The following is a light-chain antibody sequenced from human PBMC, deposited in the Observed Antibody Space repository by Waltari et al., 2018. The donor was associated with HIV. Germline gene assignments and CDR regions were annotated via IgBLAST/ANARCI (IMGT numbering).Light chain of an antibody. CDR2: GAS. V-gene: IGKV1-17*02. J-gene: IGKJ1*01. CDR3: GKNMTHPRT. Sequence: IQMTHSPSSLSTSIGDKISITCRASQGIGSDLGWYQQNPGEAPKPLIFGASSLRSGVPSRFSGSGSGTEVTLTISELQTGGLATYYCGKNMTHPRTSGQGTKVEIK. CDR1: QGIGSD.